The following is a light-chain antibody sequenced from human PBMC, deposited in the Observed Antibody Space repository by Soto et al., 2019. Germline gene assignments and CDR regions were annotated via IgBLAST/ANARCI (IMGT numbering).Light chain of an antibody. CDR2: GAS. CDR1: ESLSSF. CDR3: QTYNDWPFA. J-gene: IGKJ2*01. V-gene: IGKV3-15*01. Sequence: EIVMTQSPATLSVSPGETVTLSCRASESLSSFLAWYQQKPGQAPRLLIYGASTKATGVPARFSGSGSATDFTLTISGLQSEDFAVYYCQTYNDWPFAFGQGTKVDIK.